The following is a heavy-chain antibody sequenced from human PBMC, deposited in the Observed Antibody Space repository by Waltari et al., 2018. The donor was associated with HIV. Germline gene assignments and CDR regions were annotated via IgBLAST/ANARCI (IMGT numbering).Heavy chain of an antibody. D-gene: IGHD3-22*01. CDR1: GGSISSYY. J-gene: IGHJ3*02. V-gene: IGHV4-4*07. CDR3: ARGTYYYDSSGHDAFDI. Sequence: QVQLQESGPGLVKPSETLSLTCTVSGGSISSYYWSWIRQPAGKGLEWIGRIYTSGSTNYNPSLKIRVTMSVDTSKNQFSRKLSSVTAADTAVYYCARGTYYYDSSGHDAFDIWGQGTMVTVSS. CDR2: IYTSGST.